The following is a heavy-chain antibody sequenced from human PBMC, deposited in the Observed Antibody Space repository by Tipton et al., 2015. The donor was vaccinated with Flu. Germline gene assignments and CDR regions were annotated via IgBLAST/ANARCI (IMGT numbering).Heavy chain of an antibody. V-gene: IGHV4-59*01. J-gene: IGHJ6*02. CDR3: ARDYTVAGTGNYYYGMDV. CDR1: GGSISSYY. Sequence: TLSLTCTVSGGSISSYYWSWIRQPPGKGLEWIGHIYYSGSTNYNPSLKSRVTISVDTSKNQFSLKLSSVTAADTAVYYCARDYTVAGTGNYYYGMDVWGQGTTVTVSS. D-gene: IGHD6-19*01. CDR2: IYYSGST.